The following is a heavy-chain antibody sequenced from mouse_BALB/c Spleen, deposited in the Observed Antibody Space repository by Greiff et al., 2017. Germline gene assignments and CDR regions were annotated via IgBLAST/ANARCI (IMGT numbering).Heavy chain of an antibody. CDR2: IYPGDGDT. CDR3: SREGIPYYAMDY. CDR1: GYTFTSYW. V-gene: IGHV1-87*01. J-gene: IGHJ4*01. Sequence: VQLQQSGAELARPGASVKLSCKASGYTFTSYWMQWVKQRPGQGLEWIGAIYPGDGDTRYTQKFKGKATLTADKSSSTAYMQLSSLASEDSAVYYCSREGIPYYAMDYWGQGTSVTVSS.